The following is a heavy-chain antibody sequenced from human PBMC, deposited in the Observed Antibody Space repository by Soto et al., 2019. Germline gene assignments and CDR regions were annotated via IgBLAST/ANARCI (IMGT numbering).Heavy chain of an antibody. J-gene: IGHJ4*02. Sequence: ASVKVSCKASGYSFTSYGISWVRQAQAPGRGLEWMGWVSTYNGNTHFAQNLQDRVTMTTDTSTSTAYMELGSLTSDDTGVYYSARNAYCGGDCHKYHFDSWGQGTLVTVSS. V-gene: IGHV1-18*04. CDR2: VSTYNGNT. D-gene: IGHD2-21*02. CDR3: ARNAYCGGDCHKYHFDS. CDR1: GYSFTSYG.